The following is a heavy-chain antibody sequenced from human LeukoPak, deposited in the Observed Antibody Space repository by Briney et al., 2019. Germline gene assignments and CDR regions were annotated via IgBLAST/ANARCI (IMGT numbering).Heavy chain of an antibody. Sequence: GGSLRLSCAASGFTFSSYSMNWVRQAPGKGLEWVSSISSSSSYIYYADSVKGRFTISRDNAKNSLYLQMNSLRAEDTAVYYRARDPPYYYDSRSFDYWGQGTLVTVSS. D-gene: IGHD3-22*01. CDR2: ISSSSSYI. CDR1: GFTFSSYS. CDR3: ARDPPYYYDSRSFDY. J-gene: IGHJ4*02. V-gene: IGHV3-21*01.